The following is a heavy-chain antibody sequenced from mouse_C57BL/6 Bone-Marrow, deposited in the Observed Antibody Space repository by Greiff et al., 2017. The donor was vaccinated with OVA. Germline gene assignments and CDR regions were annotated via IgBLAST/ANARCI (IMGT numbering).Heavy chain of an antibody. J-gene: IGHJ3*01. V-gene: IGHV1-69*01. CDR3: ARSTTAGVAY. Sequence: QVQLQQSGAELVMPGASVKLSCKASGYTFTSYWMHWVKQRPGQGLEWIGEIDPSDSYTNYNQKFKGKSTLTVDKSSSTAYMQLSSLTSEDSAVYYCARSTTAGVAYWGQGTLVTVSA. D-gene: IGHD1-2*01. CDR2: IDPSDSYT. CDR1: GYTFTSYW.